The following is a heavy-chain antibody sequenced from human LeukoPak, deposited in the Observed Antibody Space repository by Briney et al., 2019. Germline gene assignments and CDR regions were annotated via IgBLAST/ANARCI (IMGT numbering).Heavy chain of an antibody. CDR2: IKTDGSNT. J-gene: IGHJ4*02. CDR3: AREHSSSWYKDY. Sequence: GGSLRLSCAASGFTFSNYWMHWVRQAPGKGLVWVSRIKTDGSNTNYADSVKGRFTISRDNAKNTLFLQMNSLRAKDTAVYYCAREHSSSWYKDYWGQGTLVTVSS. V-gene: IGHV3-74*01. CDR1: GFTFSNYW. D-gene: IGHD6-13*01.